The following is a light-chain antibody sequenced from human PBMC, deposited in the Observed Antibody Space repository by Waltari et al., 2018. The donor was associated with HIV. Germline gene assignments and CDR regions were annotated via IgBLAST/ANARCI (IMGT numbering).Light chain of an antibody. Sequence: QSVLTQPPSVSAAPGQRVTISCSGGNSNLGNNYVSWYQQLPGRAPRLLIYDNERRPSGIPDRFSASKAGMSAILGIAGLQIVGEADYYCVTWDSSLSLYVFGTGTTVAVL. J-gene: IGLJ1*01. CDR1: NSNLGNNY. CDR2: DNE. CDR3: VTWDSSLSLYV. V-gene: IGLV1-51*01.